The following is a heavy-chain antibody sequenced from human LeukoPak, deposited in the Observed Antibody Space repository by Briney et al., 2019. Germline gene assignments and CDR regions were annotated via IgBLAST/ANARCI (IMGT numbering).Heavy chain of an antibody. V-gene: IGHV3-30-3*01. CDR1: GFTFSSYA. J-gene: IGHJ5*02. CDR2: ISYDGSNK. Sequence: GGSLRLSCAASGFTFSSYAMHWVRQAPGKGLEWVAVISYDGSNKYYADSVKGRFTISRDNSKNTLYLQMNSLRAEDTAVYYCARVVDYYDSSGVGWFDPWGQGTLVTVSS. D-gene: IGHD3-22*01. CDR3: ARVVDYYDSSGVGWFDP.